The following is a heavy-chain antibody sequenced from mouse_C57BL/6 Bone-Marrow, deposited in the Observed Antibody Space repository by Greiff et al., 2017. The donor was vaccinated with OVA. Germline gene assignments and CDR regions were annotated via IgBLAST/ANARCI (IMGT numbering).Heavy chain of an antibody. V-gene: IGHV5-6*01. D-gene: IGHD2-3*01. CDR3: ARHDGFAY. CDR1: GFTFSSYG. CDR2: ISSGGSYT. J-gene: IGHJ3*01. Sequence: EVHLVESGGDLVKPGGSLKLSCAASGFTFSSYGMSWVRQTPDKRLEWVATISSGGSYTYYPDSVKGRFTISRDNATNTLYLQMSSLKSEDTAMYYCARHDGFAYWGQGTLVTVSA.